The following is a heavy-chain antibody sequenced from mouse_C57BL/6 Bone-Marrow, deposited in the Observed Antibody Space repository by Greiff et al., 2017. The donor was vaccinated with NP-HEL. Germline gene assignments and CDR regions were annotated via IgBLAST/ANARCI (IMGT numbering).Heavy chain of an antibody. J-gene: IGHJ4*01. CDR1: GFTFSSYG. CDR2: ISSGGSYT. CDR3: ARHGKGYAMDY. V-gene: IGHV5-6*02. Sequence: DVKLQESGGDLVKPGGSLKLSCAASGFTFSSYGMSWVRQTPDKRLEWVATISSGGSYTYYPDSVKGRFTISRDNAKNTLYLQMSSLKSEDTAMYYCARHGKGYAMDYWGQGTSVTVSS.